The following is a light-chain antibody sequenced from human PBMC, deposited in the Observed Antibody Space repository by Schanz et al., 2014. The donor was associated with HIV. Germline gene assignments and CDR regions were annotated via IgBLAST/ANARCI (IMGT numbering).Light chain of an antibody. CDR2: EGS. V-gene: IGLV2-8*01. CDR1: SSDVGGYNY. J-gene: IGLJ1*01. CDR3: CSFAGPVHV. Sequence: QSALTQPPSASGSPGQSVTISCTGTSSDVGGYNYVSWYQQHPGKAPKLMIYEGSKRPSAVPDRFSGSRSGNTASLTVSGLQAEDEGDYYCCSFAGPVHVFGTGTKLTVL.